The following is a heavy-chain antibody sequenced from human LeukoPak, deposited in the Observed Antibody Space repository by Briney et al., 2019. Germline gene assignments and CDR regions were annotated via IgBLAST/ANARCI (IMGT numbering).Heavy chain of an antibody. V-gene: IGHV4-61*01. Sequence: SETLSLTCTVSSGSVSSGSYYCSWIQQPPGKGLEWIGYLYYSGTTNYNPSLKSRVTISVDTSKNQFSLNLTSVTAADTAVYSDASHYYGGNSGFDYRGQGTLVTVSS. CDR3: ASHYYGGNSGFDY. CDR2: LYYSGTT. J-gene: IGHJ4*02. D-gene: IGHD4-23*01. CDR1: SGSVSSGSYY.